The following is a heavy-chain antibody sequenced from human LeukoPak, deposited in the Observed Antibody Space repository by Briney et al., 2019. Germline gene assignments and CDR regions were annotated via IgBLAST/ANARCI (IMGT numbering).Heavy chain of an antibody. CDR2: IYSGGST. CDR1: GFTVSSNY. V-gene: IGHV3-53*04. Sequence: GGSLTLSCAASGFTVSSNYMSWARQAPGKGLEWVSVIYSGGSTYYADSVKGRFTISRHNSKNTLYLQMNSLRAEDTAVYYCARDGYDSSGYSNYFDYWGQGALVTVSS. D-gene: IGHD3-22*01. CDR3: ARDGYDSSGYSNYFDY. J-gene: IGHJ4*02.